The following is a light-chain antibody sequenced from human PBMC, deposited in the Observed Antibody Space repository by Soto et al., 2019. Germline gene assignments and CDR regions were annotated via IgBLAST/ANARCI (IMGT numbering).Light chain of an antibody. J-gene: IGLJ1*01. Sequence: QSVLTQPPSVSGAPGQRVTISCTGSSSNIGAGYDVHWYQQLPGTAPKVLIYSNSNWPSGVPDRFSGSRSGTSASLAITGLQAEDEADYYCQSFDSSLSGSYVFGAGTKLTVL. CDR1: SSNIGAGYD. V-gene: IGLV1-40*01. CDR3: QSFDSSLSGSYV. CDR2: SNS.